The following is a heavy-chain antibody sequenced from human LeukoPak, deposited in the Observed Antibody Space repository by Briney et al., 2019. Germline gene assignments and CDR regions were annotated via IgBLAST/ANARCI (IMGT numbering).Heavy chain of an antibody. D-gene: IGHD3-22*01. CDR1: GFRFSTYA. V-gene: IGHV3-23*01. J-gene: IGHJ2*01. Sequence: GGSLRLSCAASGFRFSTYAMSWVRQAPGKGLEWVSTISNIGSRPFYAESVKGRFTLSRDNSKNTLYLQMNSLGAEDTAVYYCATAFYFDSSGPYWYFDLWGRGTLVTVSS. CDR3: ATAFYFDSSGPYWYFDL. CDR2: ISNIGSRP.